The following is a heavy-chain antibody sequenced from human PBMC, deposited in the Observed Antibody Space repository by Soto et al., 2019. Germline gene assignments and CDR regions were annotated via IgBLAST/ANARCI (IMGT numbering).Heavy chain of an antibody. D-gene: IGHD6-19*01. CDR1: GFSLSNAKMG. CDR3: ARTRSGWFLFDA. CDR2: IFSNDEK. J-gene: IGHJ5*02. V-gene: IGHV2-26*01. Sequence: QVTLKESGPVLVRPTEPLTLTCTVSGFSLSNAKMGVSCIRQPPGKALEWLAHIFSNDEKSYNTSLQNRLTISEDSSKRQVVLTTTNTDPAATATYYCARTRSGWFLFDAWGQGTLVTVSS.